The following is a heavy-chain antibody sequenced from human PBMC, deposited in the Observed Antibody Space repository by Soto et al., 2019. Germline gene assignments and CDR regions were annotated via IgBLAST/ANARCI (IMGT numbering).Heavy chain of an antibody. V-gene: IGHV3-74*01. D-gene: IGHD2-2*01. Sequence: EVQLVESGGGLVQPGGSLRLSCAASGFTFSPSWMHWVRQAPGKGMVWVSHIRNDGRTTSYADSVKGRFTTSRDNAKNTVYLQMSSLRAEDTAVYYCARDIAYAPVFRGQGTMVTVSS. J-gene: IGHJ3*01. CDR1: GFTFSPSW. CDR3: ARDIAYAPVF. CDR2: IRNDGRTT.